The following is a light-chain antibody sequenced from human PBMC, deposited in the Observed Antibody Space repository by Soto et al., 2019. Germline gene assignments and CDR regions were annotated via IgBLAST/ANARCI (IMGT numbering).Light chain of an antibody. J-gene: IGLJ3*02. CDR2: DNF. CDR3: GTWDDGLSAGV. V-gene: IGLV1-51*01. Sequence: QSVLTQPPSVFAAPGQKVTISCSGSSSNIGDNYVSWYQQLPGTAPKLLIYDNFKRPSGIPDRFSGSKSGTSATLDITGLLTGDEADYYCGTWDDGLSAGVFGGGTQMTVL. CDR1: SSNIGDNY.